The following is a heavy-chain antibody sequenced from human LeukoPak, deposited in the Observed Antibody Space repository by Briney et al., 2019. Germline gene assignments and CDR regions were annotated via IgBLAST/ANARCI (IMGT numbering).Heavy chain of an antibody. CDR1: GFTFSTSW. D-gene: IGHD5-12*01. J-gene: IGHJ4*02. CDR2: IRKDGSET. Sequence: GGSLRLSCAASGFTFSTSWMSWVRHVPGKGLEWEANIRKDGSETYYVDSVKGRFTISRDNAKNSLYLQMNSLRAEDTAMYYCARGRYSGTTYYFDYWGQGTLVTVSS. V-gene: IGHV3-7*03. CDR3: ARGRYSGTTYYFDY.